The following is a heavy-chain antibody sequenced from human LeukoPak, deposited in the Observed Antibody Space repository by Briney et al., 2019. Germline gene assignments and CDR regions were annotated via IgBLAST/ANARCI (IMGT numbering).Heavy chain of an antibody. J-gene: IGHJ4*02. CDR3: ARAARYCSGGSCYGYFDY. CDR1: GYTVTSYY. V-gene: IGHV1-46*01. Sequence: ASVKVSCKASGYTVTSYYMHWVRQAPGQGLEWMGIINPSGGSTSYAQKFQGRVTMTRDTSTSTVYMELSSLRSEDTAVYYCARAARYCSGGSCYGYFDYWGQGTLVTVSS. D-gene: IGHD2-15*01. CDR2: INPSGGST.